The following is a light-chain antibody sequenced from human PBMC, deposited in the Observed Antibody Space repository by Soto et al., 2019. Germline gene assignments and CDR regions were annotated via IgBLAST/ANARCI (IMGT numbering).Light chain of an antibody. Sequence: DIQMTQSPSTLSASVGDRVTITCRASQSISSWLDWYQQKPGKAPKLLIYKASSLESGVPSRFSGSGSGTEFTLTISSLQSDDFATYYCQQYNSYSLTFGQGTKLEIK. CDR1: QSISSW. J-gene: IGKJ2*01. V-gene: IGKV1-5*03. CDR2: KAS. CDR3: QQYNSYSLT.